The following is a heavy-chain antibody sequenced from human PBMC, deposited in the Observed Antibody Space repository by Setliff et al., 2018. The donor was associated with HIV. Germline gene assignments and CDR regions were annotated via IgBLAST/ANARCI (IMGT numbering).Heavy chain of an antibody. CDR2: IIPLFGTT. Sequence: SVKVSCKASGGTFSSYALSWVRQAPGQGLEWMGGIIPLFGTTKNAQKFQGRVMITADESTSTAYMELSSLRSEDTAVYYCARDPFPSTNYYDSSAYPFAEYFQHWGQGTLVTVSS. V-gene: IGHV1-69*13. D-gene: IGHD3-22*01. CDR3: ARDPFPSTNYYDSSAYPFAEYFQH. CDR1: GGTFSSYA. J-gene: IGHJ1*01.